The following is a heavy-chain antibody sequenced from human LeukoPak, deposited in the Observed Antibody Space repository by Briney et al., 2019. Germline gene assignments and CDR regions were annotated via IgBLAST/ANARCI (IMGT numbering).Heavy chain of an antibody. CDR2: IHHSGAT. D-gene: IGHD5-24*01. Sequence: SETLSLTCSVSGGSNSSHNYHWDWIRQPPGNGLEWIGSIHHSGATYSNPSLRSRLTLSVDMSKNHFSLNLSSVTAADTAVYYCARRDNSFDSWGPGTLVTVSS. CDR1: GGSNSSHNYH. V-gene: IGHV4-39*02. CDR3: ARRDNSFDS. J-gene: IGHJ4*02.